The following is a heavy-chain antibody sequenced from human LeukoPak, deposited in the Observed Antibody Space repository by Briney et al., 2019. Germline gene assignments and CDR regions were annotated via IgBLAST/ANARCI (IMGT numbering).Heavy chain of an antibody. Sequence: GGSLRLSCAASGFTVNNNYMSWVRQAPGKGLEWVSGIYSGGSTYYADSVKGRFTISRDNSKNTLYLQMNSLRAEDTAVYYCAGDKTTGGWYEIDYWGQGTLVTVSS. CDR1: GFTVNNNY. CDR3: AGDKTTGGWYEIDY. D-gene: IGHD6-19*01. CDR2: IYSGGST. V-gene: IGHV3-53*01. J-gene: IGHJ4*02.